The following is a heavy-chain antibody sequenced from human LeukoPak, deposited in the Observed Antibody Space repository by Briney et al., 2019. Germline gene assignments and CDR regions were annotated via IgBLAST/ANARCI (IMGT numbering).Heavy chain of an antibody. V-gene: IGHV1-18*01. Sequence: ASVKVSCKASGYTFTSYGISWVRQAPGQGLEWMGWISAYNGNTNYAQKFQGRVTMTRDTSISTAYMELSRLRSDDTAVYYCARGPPRIAAAGTYPDYWGQGTLVTVSS. CDR2: ISAYNGNT. CDR3: ARGPPRIAAAGTYPDY. J-gene: IGHJ4*02. D-gene: IGHD6-13*01. CDR1: GYTFTSYG.